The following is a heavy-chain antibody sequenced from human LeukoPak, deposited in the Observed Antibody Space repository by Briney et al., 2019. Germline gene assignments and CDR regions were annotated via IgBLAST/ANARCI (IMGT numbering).Heavy chain of an antibody. J-gene: IGHJ4*02. CDR1: GFTFSCYS. CDR3: ASSMIVVDPQGFDY. D-gene: IGHD3-22*01. V-gene: IGHV3-21*01. CDR2: ISSSSSYI. Sequence: GGSLRLSCAASGFTFSCYSMNWVRQAPGKGLEWVSSISSSSSYIYYADSVKGRFTISRDNAKNSLYLQMNSLRAEDTAVYYCASSMIVVDPQGFDYWGQGTLVTVSS.